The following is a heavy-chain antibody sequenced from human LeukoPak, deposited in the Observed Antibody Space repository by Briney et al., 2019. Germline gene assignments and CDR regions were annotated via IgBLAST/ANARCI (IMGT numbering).Heavy chain of an antibody. J-gene: IGHJ6*02. CDR2: IYSGGDT. Sequence: GGSLRLSCAASGFTVSSNYMSWVRQAPGEGLEWVSVIYSGGDTYYADSVKGRFTISRDNAKNSLYLQMNSLRAEDTAVYYCARDGIAARPGSYYYYGMDVWGQGTTVTVSS. CDR3: ARDGIAARPGSYYYYGMDV. CDR1: GFTVSSNY. D-gene: IGHD6-6*01. V-gene: IGHV3-53*01.